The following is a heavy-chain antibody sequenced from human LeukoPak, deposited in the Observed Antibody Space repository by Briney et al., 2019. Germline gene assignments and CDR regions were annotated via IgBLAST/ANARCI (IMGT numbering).Heavy chain of an antibody. D-gene: IGHD5-24*01. V-gene: IGHV3-30*02. CDR3: AKAGDGYNLFDY. CDR2: IRYDGSNK. Sequence: GGPLRLSCAASGFTFSSYGMHWVRPAPGRGLGWVTFIRYDGSNKYYADSVKGRFTISRDNSKNTLYLQMNSLRAEDTAVYYCAKAGDGYNLFDYWGQGTLVTVSS. CDR1: GFTFSSYG. J-gene: IGHJ4*02.